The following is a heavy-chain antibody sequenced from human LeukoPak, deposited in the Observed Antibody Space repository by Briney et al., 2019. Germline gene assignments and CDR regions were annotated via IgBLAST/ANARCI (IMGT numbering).Heavy chain of an antibody. V-gene: IGHV4-34*01. J-gene: IGHJ4*02. CDR2: VGHSGSA. CDR3: ARLGPLYYYGSGSYFGY. CDR1: GGSFSAFF. D-gene: IGHD3-10*01. Sequence: SETLSLTCAVSGGSFSAFFWRWIRQPPGKGLEWIGDVGHSGSADYNPSLKSRVTVSADPSKTQFSLKLSSVTAADTAVYYCARLGPLYYYGSGSYFGYWGQGTLVTVSS.